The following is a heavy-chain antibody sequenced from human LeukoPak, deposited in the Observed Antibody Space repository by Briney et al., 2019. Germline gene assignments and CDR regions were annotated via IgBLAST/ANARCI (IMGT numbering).Heavy chain of an antibody. CDR2: ISYDGSNK. CDR3: AKMGEGTDYLYYFDY. D-gene: IGHD5-12*01. V-gene: IGHV3-30*18. Sequence: PGRSLRLSCAASGFSFSSYGMHWVRQTPGKGLEWVAVISYDGSNKYFADSVKGRFTIFRDNSKNTLYLQMNSLRAEDTAVYYCAKMGEGTDYLYYFDYWGQETWSPSPQ. CDR1: GFSFSSYG. J-gene: IGHJ4*01.